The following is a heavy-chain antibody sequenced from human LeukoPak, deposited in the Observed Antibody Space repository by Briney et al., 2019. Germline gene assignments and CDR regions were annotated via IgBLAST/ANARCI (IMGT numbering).Heavy chain of an antibody. D-gene: IGHD1-14*01. J-gene: IGHJ4*02. CDR3: AKAPEDY. CDR1: GFTFSSYA. V-gene: IGHV3-30-3*01. CDR2: ISNDGSNK. Sequence: GGSLRLSCAGSGFTFSSYAMHWVRQAPGKGLEWVAVISNDGSNKYYADSVKGRFTISRDNSKNTLYLQMNSLRAEDTAVYYCAKAPEDYWGQGTLVTVSS.